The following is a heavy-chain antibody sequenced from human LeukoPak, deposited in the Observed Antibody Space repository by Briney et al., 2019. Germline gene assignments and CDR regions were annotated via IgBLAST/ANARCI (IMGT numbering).Heavy chain of an antibody. CDR1: GFTFSSYA. CDR2: ISGSGGST. CDR3: AKDAQYSSGWSEYYFDY. J-gene: IGHJ4*02. D-gene: IGHD6-19*01. Sequence: GGSLRLSCAASGFTFSSYAMSWVRQAPGKGLEWVSAISGSGGSTYYADSVKGRFTISRDNSKDTLYLQMSSLRAEDTAVYYCAKDAQYSSGWSEYYFDYWGQGTLVTVSS. V-gene: IGHV3-23*01.